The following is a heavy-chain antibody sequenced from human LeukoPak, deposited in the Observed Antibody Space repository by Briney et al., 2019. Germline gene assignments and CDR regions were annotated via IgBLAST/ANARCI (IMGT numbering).Heavy chain of an antibody. V-gene: IGHV3-30-3*01. D-gene: IGHD6-19*01. CDR1: GFTFSSYA. Sequence: SLRLSCAASGFTFSSYAMHWVRQAPGKGLEWVAVISYDGSNKYYADSVKGRFTISRDNSKNTLYLQMNSLRAEDTAVYYCARDGSSGWTWYFDYWGQGTLVTVSS. CDR3: ARDGSSGWTWYFDY. J-gene: IGHJ4*02. CDR2: ISYDGSNK.